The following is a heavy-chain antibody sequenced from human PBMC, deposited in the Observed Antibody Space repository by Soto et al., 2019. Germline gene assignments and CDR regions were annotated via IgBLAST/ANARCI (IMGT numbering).Heavy chain of an antibody. CDR2: ISAYNGST. J-gene: IGHJ4*01. CDR3: ARPPRWNDWAFDY. Sequence: ASVKVSCKASGYSFISYGINWVRQAPGQGLEWMGWISAYNGSTNYAQKFQGRVTMTTDTSTTTAYMELRSLRSDDTAVYFCARPPRWNDWAFDYWGQGTLVTVSS. CDR1: GYSFISYG. D-gene: IGHD1-1*01. V-gene: IGHV1-18*01.